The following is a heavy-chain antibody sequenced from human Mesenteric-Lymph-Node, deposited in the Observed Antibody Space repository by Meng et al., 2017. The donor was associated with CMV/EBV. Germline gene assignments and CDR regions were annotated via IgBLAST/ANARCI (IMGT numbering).Heavy chain of an antibody. CDR3: ARDPNRDYFDY. Sequence: GGSLRLSCGASRFTFSDYYMSWIRQAPGKGLEWVSWIHGGNSYKYYADSVKGRFTIYRDNAKNSLSLQMNSLRVEDTAVYYCARDPNRDYFDYWGQGILVTVSS. CDR1: RFTFSDYY. V-gene: IGHV3-11*06. D-gene: IGHD2/OR15-2a*01. CDR2: IHGGNSYK. J-gene: IGHJ4*02.